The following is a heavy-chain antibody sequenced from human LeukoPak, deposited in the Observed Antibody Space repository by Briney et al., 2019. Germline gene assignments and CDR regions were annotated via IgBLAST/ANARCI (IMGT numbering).Heavy chain of an antibody. J-gene: IGHJ6*02. V-gene: IGHV3-30*18. D-gene: IGHD3-3*01. Sequence: GGSLRLSCAASGFTFSSYGMHWVRQAPGKGLEWVAVISYDGSNKYYADSVKGRFTISRDNSKNTLYLQMNSLRAEDTAVYYCAKGPPYYDFWSGYLGSDWSDGTDVWGQGTTVTVSS. CDR1: GFTFSSYG. CDR2: ISYDGSNK. CDR3: AKGPPYYDFWSGYLGSDWSDGTDV.